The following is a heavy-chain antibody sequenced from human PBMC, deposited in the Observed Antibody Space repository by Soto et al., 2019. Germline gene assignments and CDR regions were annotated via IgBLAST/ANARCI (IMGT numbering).Heavy chain of an antibody. V-gene: IGHV1-2*02. D-gene: IGHD3-3*01. CDR2: INPNSGGT. CDR3: AREPVYDFWSGYSYNWLDP. J-gene: IGHJ5*02. Sequence: QVQLVQSGAEVKKPGASVKVSCKASGYTFTGYYMHWVRQAPGQGLEWMGWINPNSGGTNYAQKFQGRVTMTRDTSISTAYMELSRLRSDDTAVYYCAREPVYDFWSGYSYNWLDPRGQETLVTVSS. CDR1: GYTFTGYY.